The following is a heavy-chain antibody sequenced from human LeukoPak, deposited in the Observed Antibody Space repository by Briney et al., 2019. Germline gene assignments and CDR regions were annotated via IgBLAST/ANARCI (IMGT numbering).Heavy chain of an antibody. D-gene: IGHD5-12*01. J-gene: IGHJ3*02. CDR2: IYYSGST. Sequence: SETLSLTCTVSGGSISSSSYYWSWIRQPPGKGLEWIGYIYYSGSTNYNPSLKSRVTISVDTSKNQFSLKLSSVTAADTAVYYCARESLYSGYVNDAFDIWGQGTMVTVSS. V-gene: IGHV4-61*01. CDR1: GGSISSSSYY. CDR3: ARESLYSGYVNDAFDI.